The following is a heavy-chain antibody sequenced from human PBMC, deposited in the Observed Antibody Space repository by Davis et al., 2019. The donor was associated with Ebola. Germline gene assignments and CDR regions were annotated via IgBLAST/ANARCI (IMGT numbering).Heavy chain of an antibody. D-gene: IGHD1-1*01. J-gene: IGHJ4*02. V-gene: IGHV3-23*01. CDR2: ISGSGGST. CDR1: GFTFSSYA. Sequence: PGGSLRLSCAASGFTFSSYAMSWVRQAPGKGLEWVSAISGSGGSTYYADSVKGRFTISRDNSKNTLYLQMNSLKTEDTAVYYCTIEGSGTEEFDYWGQGTLVTVSS. CDR3: TIEGSGTEEFDY.